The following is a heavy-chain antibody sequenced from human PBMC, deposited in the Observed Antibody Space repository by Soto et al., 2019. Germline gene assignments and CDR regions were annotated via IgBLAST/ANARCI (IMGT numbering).Heavy chain of an antibody. CDR3: ARVPLVGVRGYYFDY. Sequence: VGSLRLSFAASGFTVSSNYMSWVRQAPGKGLEWVSVIYSGGSTYYADSVKGRFTISRDNSKNTLYLQMNSLRAEDTAVYYCARVPLVGVRGYYFDYWGQGTLVTVSS. CDR1: GFTVSSNY. J-gene: IGHJ4*02. V-gene: IGHV3-53*01. CDR2: IYSGGST. D-gene: IGHD1-26*01.